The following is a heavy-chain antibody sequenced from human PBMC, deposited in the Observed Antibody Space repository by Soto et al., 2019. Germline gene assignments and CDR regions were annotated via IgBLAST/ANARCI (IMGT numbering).Heavy chain of an antibody. CDR1: GFTFSSYA. D-gene: IGHD2-2*01. CDR3: ARDRRSAAVDY. V-gene: IGHV3-30-3*01. Sequence: QVQLVESGGGVVQPGRSLRLSCAASGFTFSSYAMHWDRQAPGKGLEWVAVISYDGSNKYYADSVKGRFTISRDNSKNTLYLQMNSLRAEDTAVYYCARDRRSAAVDYWGQGTLVTVSS. J-gene: IGHJ4*02. CDR2: ISYDGSNK.